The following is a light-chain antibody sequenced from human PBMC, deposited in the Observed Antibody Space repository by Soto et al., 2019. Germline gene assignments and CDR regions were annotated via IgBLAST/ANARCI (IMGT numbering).Light chain of an antibody. CDR2: AAS. CDR3: QQYNSYPYT. CDR1: QGISYS. J-gene: IGKJ2*01. V-gene: IGKV1-16*01. Sequence: DIQMTQSPSSLSASVGDRVTITCRASQGISYSLVWFRQKPGKALKSLIYAASTLQSGVPSRFSGSGSGTDFTLTISSLQTEDFATYYCQQYNSYPYTFGQGTKLEIK.